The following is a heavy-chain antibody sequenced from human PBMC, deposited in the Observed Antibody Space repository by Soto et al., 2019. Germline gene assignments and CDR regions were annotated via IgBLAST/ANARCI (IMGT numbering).Heavy chain of an antibody. CDR1: GFNVNSNR. J-gene: IGHJ4*02. CDR3: ANSKELGVSAPDH. D-gene: IGHD1-26*01. Sequence: EVQLVESGGGLVQPGGSLRLSCAASGFNVNSNRMSWVRQAPGKGLEWVSVIYTGDSTYYVDSVKDRFTISRDSSKNTLYLQMNSMIVEDTAVYYCANSKELGVSAPDHWGQGTLVNVSS. V-gene: IGHV3-66*01. CDR2: IYTGDST.